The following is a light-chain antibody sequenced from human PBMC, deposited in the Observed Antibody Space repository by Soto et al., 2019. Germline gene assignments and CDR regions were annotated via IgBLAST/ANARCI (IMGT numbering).Light chain of an antibody. Sequence: QSVLTQPPSVSAAPGQTVTISCSGTRPNIGNNYVSWYQHLPGTAPKLLIYDNHNRPSGIPARFSGSKSGMSATLRITGLQTGDEADYYCATWDTSLSAGVFGGGTKLTVL. CDR1: RPNIGNNY. V-gene: IGLV1-51*01. CDR3: ATWDTSLSAGV. CDR2: DNH. J-gene: IGLJ2*01.